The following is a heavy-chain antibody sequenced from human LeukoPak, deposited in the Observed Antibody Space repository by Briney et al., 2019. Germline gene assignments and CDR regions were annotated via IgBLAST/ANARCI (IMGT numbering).Heavy chain of an antibody. D-gene: IGHD3-3*01. CDR1: GYTFTSYY. CDR2: INPSAGST. V-gene: IGHV1-46*01. CDR3: ALILEWPKSFDY. J-gene: IGHJ4*02. Sequence: ASVKVSCKASGYTFTSYYMHWVRQAPGQGLEWMGIINPSAGSTSYAQKFQGRVTMTRDTSTSTVYMELSSLRSEDTAVYYCALILEWPKSFDYWGQGTLVTVSS.